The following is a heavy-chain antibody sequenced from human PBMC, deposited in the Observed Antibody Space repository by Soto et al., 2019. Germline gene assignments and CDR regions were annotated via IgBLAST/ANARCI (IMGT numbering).Heavy chain of an antibody. V-gene: IGHV4-38-2*01. J-gene: IGHJ5*02. CDR3: ARQPTHLDCGGDCYSWFDP. D-gene: IGHD2-21*02. CDR1: GYSISSGYY. CDR2: IYHSGST. Sequence: SETLSLTCAVSGYSISSGYYWGWIRQPPGKGLEWIGSIYHSGSTYYNPSLKSRVTISVDTSKNQFSLKLSSVTAADTAVYYCARQPTHLDCGGDCYSWFDPWGQGTLVTVSS.